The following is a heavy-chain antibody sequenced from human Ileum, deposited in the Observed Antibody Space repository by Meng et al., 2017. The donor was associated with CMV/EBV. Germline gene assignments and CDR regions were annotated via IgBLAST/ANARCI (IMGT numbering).Heavy chain of an antibody. CDR1: GYTFTGYY. V-gene: IGHV1-2*02. CDR2: INPNSGGT. D-gene: IGHD2-2*01. CDR3: AREDIVVVPAAKKSYGMDV. J-gene: IGHJ6*02. Sequence: ASVKVSCKASGYTFTGYYMHWVRQAPGQGLEGMGWINPNSGGTNYAQKFQGRVTMTRDTSISTAYMELSRLRSDDTAVYYCAREDIVVVPAAKKSYGMDVWGQGTTVTVS.